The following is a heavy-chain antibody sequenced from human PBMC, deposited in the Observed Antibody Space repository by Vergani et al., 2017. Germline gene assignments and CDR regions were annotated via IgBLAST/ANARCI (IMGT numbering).Heavy chain of an antibody. CDR1: GFTFRSYA. CDR2: ISGSGGST. J-gene: IGHJ5*02. Sequence: EVQLLESGGGLVQPGGSLRLSCAASGFTFRSYAMSWVRQAPGKGLEWVSAISGSGGSTYYADSVKGRFTISRNNSKNTLYLQMNSLGAEDTAVYYCAKDGDITMVRGVIPPDXFDPWGQGTLVTVSS. D-gene: IGHD3-10*01. V-gene: IGHV3-23*01. CDR3: AKDGDITMVRGVIPPDXFDP.